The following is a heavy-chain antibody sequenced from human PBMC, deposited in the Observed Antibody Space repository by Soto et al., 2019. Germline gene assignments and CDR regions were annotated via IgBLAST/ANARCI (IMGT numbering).Heavy chain of an antibody. V-gene: IGHV3-9*01. J-gene: IGHJ4*02. CDR2: ISWNSGSI. CDR3: ANDRWGKGEDDY. D-gene: IGHD3-16*01. CDR1: GFTFVDYA. Sequence: EVQLVESGGGLVQPGRPLRLSCAASGFTFVDYATHWVRQAPRKGLEWVSGISWNSGSIGYADSVKGRFTISRDNAKNSLYLQMNSLSAEDTALYYCANDRWGKGEDDYWGQGTLVTVSS.